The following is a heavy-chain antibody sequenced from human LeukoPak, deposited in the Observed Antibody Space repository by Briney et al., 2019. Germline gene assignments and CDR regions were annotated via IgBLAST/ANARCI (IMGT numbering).Heavy chain of an antibody. J-gene: IGHJ4*02. CDR1: AFTLSSYA. V-gene: IGHV3-23*01. CDR3: ARGRIGYHYDY. D-gene: IGHD3-22*01. CDR2: ISGSGDRT. Sequence: GGSLRLPCAASAFTLSSYAMSWVRQAPGKGLEWVSTISGSGDRTNSADSVKGRFTVSRDNAKNTLYLQMNALRAEDTAVYYCARGRIGYHYDYWGQGSLVTVSS.